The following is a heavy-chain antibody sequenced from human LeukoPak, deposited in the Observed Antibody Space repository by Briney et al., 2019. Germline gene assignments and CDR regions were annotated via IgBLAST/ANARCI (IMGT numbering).Heavy chain of an antibody. J-gene: IGHJ4*02. CDR3: AKDYDSSGYYPYYFDY. CDR1: GFTFSDYY. D-gene: IGHD3-22*01. V-gene: IGHV3-30*02. CDR2: IRYDGGNE. Sequence: GGSLRLSCAASGFTFSDYYMSWIRQAPGKGLEWVAFIRYDGGNEYYAESLKGRFIISRDNSKNILYLQMHSLRGEDTAVYYCAKDYDSSGYYPYYFDYWGQGTLVTVSS.